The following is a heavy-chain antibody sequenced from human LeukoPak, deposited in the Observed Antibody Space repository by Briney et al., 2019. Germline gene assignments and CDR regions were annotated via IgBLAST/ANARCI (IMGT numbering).Heavy chain of an antibody. J-gene: IGHJ3*02. D-gene: IGHD1-26*01. CDR3: ARDRDLRANIVGAEEGAFDI. Sequence: PGGSLRLSCAASGFTFSSYWMHWVRQAPGKGLVWVSRINSDGSSTSYADSVKGRFTISRDNAKNTLYLQMNSLRAEDTAVYYCARDRDLRANIVGAEEGAFDIWGQGTMVTVSS. CDR1: GFTFSSYW. CDR2: INSDGSST. V-gene: IGHV3-74*01.